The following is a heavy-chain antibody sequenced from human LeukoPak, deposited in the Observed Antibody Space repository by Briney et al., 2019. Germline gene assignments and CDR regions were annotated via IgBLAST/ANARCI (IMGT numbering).Heavy chain of an antibody. J-gene: IGHJ4*02. Sequence: RASVKVSCKASGYTFTSYGISWVRQAPGQGLEWMGWISAYNGNTNYAQKLQGRVTMTTDTSTSTAYMELRSLRSDDTAVYYCARASGGSYCIVLSKHTPLDYWGQGTLVTVSS. D-gene: IGHD1-26*01. CDR1: GYTFTSYG. CDR3: ARASGGSYCIVLSKHTPLDY. CDR2: ISAYNGNT. V-gene: IGHV1-18*01.